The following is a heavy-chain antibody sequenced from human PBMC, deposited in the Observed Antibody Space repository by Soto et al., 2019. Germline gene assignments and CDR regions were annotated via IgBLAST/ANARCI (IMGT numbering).Heavy chain of an antibody. CDR2: INPSGGST. V-gene: IGHV1-46*01. CDR1: GYTFTSYY. J-gene: IGHJ6*02. Sequence: SAEVSCRASGYTFTSYYMHWVRQAPGQGLEWMGIINPSGGSTSYAQKFQGRVTMTRDTSTSTVYMELSSLRSEDTAVYYCARDQRSLMDVWGQGTTVTVSS. CDR3: ARDQRSLMDV.